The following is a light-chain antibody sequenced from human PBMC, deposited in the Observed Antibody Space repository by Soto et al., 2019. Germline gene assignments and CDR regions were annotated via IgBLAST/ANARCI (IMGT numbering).Light chain of an antibody. CDR2: EVN. CDR1: SSNIGSNY. Sequence: QSVLTQPPSASGTPGQRVTISCSGSSSNIGSNYVCWYQQHPGKAPKLMISEVNNRPSGVSTRFSGSKSDNTASLTISGLQAEDEADYYCSSYTSTNYVIFGGGTKVTVL. J-gene: IGLJ2*01. V-gene: IGLV2-14*01. CDR3: SSYTSTNYVI.